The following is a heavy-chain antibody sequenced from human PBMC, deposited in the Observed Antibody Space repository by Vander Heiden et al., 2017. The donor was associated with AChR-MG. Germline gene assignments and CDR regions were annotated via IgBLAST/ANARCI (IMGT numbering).Heavy chain of an antibody. CDR1: GYTFTSYG. CDR2: ISAYNGNT. J-gene: IGHJ4*02. CDR3: ARDRAEVVVPAATPLFDY. D-gene: IGHD2-2*01. Sequence: QVQLVQSGAEVKKPGASVKVSCKASGYTFTSYGISWVRQAPGQGLEWMGWISAYNGNTNYAQKLQGRVTMTTDTSTSTAYMELRSLRSDDTAVYYCARDRAEVVVPAATPLFDYWGQGTLVTVSS. V-gene: IGHV1-18*01.